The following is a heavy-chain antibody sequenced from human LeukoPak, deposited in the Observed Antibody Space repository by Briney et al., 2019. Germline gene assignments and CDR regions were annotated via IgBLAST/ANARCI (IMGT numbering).Heavy chain of an antibody. V-gene: IGHV4-59*08. D-gene: IGHD5-24*01. CDR1: GGSITGYY. Sequence: SETLSLTCTVSGGSITGYYWSWIRQPPGKGLEWIAYIHYTGATNYNPSLKSRVTISLDTSKNQFSLKLSSVTAADTAVYYCARHESWLQPKFDYWGQGTLVTVSS. CDR2: IHYTGAT. CDR3: ARHESWLQPKFDY. J-gene: IGHJ4*02.